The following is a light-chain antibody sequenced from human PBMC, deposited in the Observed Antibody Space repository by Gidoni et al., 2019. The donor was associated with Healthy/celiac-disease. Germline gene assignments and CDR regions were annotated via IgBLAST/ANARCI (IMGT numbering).Light chain of an antibody. Sequence: EIVMTQSPLSLPVTPGEPASIPCRSSQSPLHSNGYNYLDWYLQKPGQSPQLLIYLGSNRASGVPDRFRGSGSGTDFTLKISRVEAEDVGVYYCMQALQTPWTFGQXTKVEIK. CDR1: QSPLHSNGYNY. V-gene: IGKV2-28*01. CDR3: MQALQTPWT. J-gene: IGKJ1*01. CDR2: LGS.